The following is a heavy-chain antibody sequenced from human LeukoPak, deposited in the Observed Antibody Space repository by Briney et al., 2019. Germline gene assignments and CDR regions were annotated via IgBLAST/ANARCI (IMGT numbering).Heavy chain of an antibody. J-gene: IGHJ4*02. CDR1: GGSFSGYY. V-gene: IGHV4-34*01. CDR2: INHSGST. Sequence: SETLSLTCAVYGGSFSGYYWSWIRQPPGKGLEWIGEINHSGSTNYNPSLKSRVTISVDTSRNQFSLKPSPVTAADTAVYYCARAPRGYNWNYFGYWGQGTLVTVSS. CDR3: ARAPRGYNWNYFGY. D-gene: IGHD1-20*01.